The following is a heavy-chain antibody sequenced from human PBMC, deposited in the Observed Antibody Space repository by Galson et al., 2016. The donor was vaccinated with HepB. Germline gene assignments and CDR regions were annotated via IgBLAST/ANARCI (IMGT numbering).Heavy chain of an antibody. D-gene: IGHD5-24*01. CDR2: ISSSGSAT. Sequence: TLRLSCATSGFTFSLYVINWVRQAPGKGLAWVSAISSSGSATFYADSVKGRFTISRDSSKQTVYLLMYSLRAEDTATYFCAKDPTPAKKRYAFPSSNFGPWGQGPRVTVSS. J-gene: IGHJ5*02. CDR1: GFTFSLYV. CDR3: AKDPTPAKKRYAFPSSNFGP. V-gene: IGHV3-23*01.